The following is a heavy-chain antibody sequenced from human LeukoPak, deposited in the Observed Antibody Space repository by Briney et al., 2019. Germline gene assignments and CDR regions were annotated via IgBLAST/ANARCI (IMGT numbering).Heavy chain of an antibody. V-gene: IGHV1-2*02. CDR2: INPNSGGT. Sequence: ASVKVSCKASGYTFTGYYMHWVRQAPGQGLEWMGWINPNSGGTNYAQKFQGRVTMTRDTSISTAYMELSRLRSDDTAVYYCARRYYDSSGVAAFDIWGQGTMVTVSS. D-gene: IGHD3-22*01. CDR3: ARRYYDSSGVAAFDI. J-gene: IGHJ3*02. CDR1: GYTFTGYY.